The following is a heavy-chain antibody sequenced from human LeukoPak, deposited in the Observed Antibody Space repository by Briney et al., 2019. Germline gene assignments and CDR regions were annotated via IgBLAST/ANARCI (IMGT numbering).Heavy chain of an antibody. Sequence: GGSLRLSCAASGFTFSSYAMSWVRQPPGKGLNWVSSISGSGGNTFYADSVKGRFTTSRDNSKNTLYLQMNSLRAEDTAVYYCAKLPREYCSSTSCPNWFDTWGQGTLVTVSS. J-gene: IGHJ5*02. CDR3: AKLPREYCSSTSCPNWFDT. D-gene: IGHD2-2*01. CDR2: ISGSGGNT. CDR1: GFTFSSYA. V-gene: IGHV3-23*01.